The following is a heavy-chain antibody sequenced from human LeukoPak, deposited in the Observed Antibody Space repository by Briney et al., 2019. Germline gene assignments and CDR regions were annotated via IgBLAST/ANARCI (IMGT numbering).Heavy chain of an antibody. V-gene: IGHV1-8*01. CDR1: GYTFTSYD. CDR3: ARVREYYDSSRGYYYYYMDV. CDR2: MNPNSGNT. J-gene: IGHJ6*03. D-gene: IGHD3-22*01. Sequence: GASVKVSCKASGYTFTSYDINWVRQATGQGLEWMGWMNPNSGNTGYAQKFQGRVTITRNTSISTAYMELSSLRSEDTAVYYCARVREYYDSSRGYYYYYMDVWGKGTTVTVSS.